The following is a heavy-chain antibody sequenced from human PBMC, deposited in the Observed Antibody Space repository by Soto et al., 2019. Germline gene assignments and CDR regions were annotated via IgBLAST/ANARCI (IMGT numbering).Heavy chain of an antibody. V-gene: IGHV5-51*01. Sequence: PGESVKISCKGSGYSFTSYWIGWVRQMPGKGLEWMGIIYPGDSDTRYSPSFQGQVTISADKSTSTAYLQWSSLKASDTAMYYCARLDGSGSYWTKIDYWGQGTLVTVSS. CDR2: IYPGDSDT. CDR1: GYSFTSYW. D-gene: IGHD3-10*01. J-gene: IGHJ4*02. CDR3: ARLDGSGSYWTKIDY.